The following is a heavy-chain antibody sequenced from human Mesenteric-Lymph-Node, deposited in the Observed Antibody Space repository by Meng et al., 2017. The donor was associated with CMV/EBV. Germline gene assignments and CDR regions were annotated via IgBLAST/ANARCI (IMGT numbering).Heavy chain of an antibody. CDR2: IRYDGSNK. CDR1: GFTFSSYG. CDR3: AKGQPRLRWYPYYFDY. Sequence: GGSLRLSCAASGFTFSSYGMHWVRQAPGKGLEWVAFIRYDGSNKYYADSVKGRFTISRDNSKNTLYLQMNSLRAEDTAVYYCAKGQPRLRWYPYYFDYWGQGTLVTVSS. D-gene: IGHD4-23*01. V-gene: IGHV3-30*02. J-gene: IGHJ4*02.